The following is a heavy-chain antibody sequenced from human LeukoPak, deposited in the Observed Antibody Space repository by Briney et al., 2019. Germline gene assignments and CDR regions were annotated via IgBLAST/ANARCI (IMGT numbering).Heavy chain of an antibody. J-gene: IGHJ4*02. CDR3: ARGGLIPYYFDY. CDR1: GGSFGGYY. V-gene: IGHV4-34*01. Sequence: PSETLSLTCAVYGGSFGGYYWSWIRQPPGKGLEWIGEINHSGSTNYNPSLKSRVTTSVDTSKNQFSLKLSSVTAADTAVYYCARGGLIPYYFDYWGQGTLVTVSS. CDR2: INHSGST.